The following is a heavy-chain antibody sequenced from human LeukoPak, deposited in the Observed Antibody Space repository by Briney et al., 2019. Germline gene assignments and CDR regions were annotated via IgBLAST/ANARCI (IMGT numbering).Heavy chain of an antibody. V-gene: IGHV1-2*02. CDR2: INPNSGGT. J-gene: IGHJ6*03. D-gene: IGHD3-3*01. Sequence: ASVKVSCKASGYTFTGYYMHWVRQAPGQGLEWMGWINPNSGGTNYAQKFQGRVTMTRDTSISTAYMELSRLRSDDTAVYYCARDHPSGYLYYYYYMDVWGKGTTVTVSS. CDR3: ARDHPSGYLYYYYYMDV. CDR1: GYTFTGYY.